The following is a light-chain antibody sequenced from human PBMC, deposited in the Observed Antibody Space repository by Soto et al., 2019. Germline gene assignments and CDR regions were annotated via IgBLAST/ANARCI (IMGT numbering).Light chain of an antibody. J-gene: IGLJ3*02. CDR1: TNDIAVYSY. Sequence: VLTQPASVSGSPGQSITISCTGTTNDIAVYSYVAWYQQHPGKAPNLMIYDVTTRPSGVSDRFSGSKSGDTASLTISGLQAEDEAIYYCSSYRSGSTTVVFGGGTKLTVL. CDR2: DVT. V-gene: IGLV2-14*03. CDR3: SSYRSGSTTVV.